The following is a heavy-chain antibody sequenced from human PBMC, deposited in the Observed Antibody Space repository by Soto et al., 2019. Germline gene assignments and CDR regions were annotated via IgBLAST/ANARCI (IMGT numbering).Heavy chain of an antibody. V-gene: IGHV1-69*01. D-gene: IGHD2-2*01. CDR1: GDTFSSYA. J-gene: IGHJ4*02. Sequence: QVQLVQSGAEVKKPGSSVKVSCKASGDTFSSYAISWVRQAPGQGLEWMGGISPIFGTANYAQKFQGRVTITADESTSTAYMDLSSLRSEDTAVYYCARGVVPAANEEYYFDSWGQGTLVTVSS. CDR2: ISPIFGTA. CDR3: ARGVVPAANEEYYFDS.